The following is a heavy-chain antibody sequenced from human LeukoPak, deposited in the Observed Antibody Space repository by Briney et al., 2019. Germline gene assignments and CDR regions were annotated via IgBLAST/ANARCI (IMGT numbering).Heavy chain of an antibody. CDR1: GFTFSSYW. CDR3: ARVGYSSGWYSLDY. Sequence: PGGSLRLSCAASGFTFSSYWMSRVRQAPGKGLEWVANIKQDGSEKYYVDSVKGRFTISRDNAKNSLYLQMNSLGAEDTAVYYCARVGYSSGWYSLDYWGQGTLVTVSS. V-gene: IGHV3-7*01. CDR2: IKQDGSEK. J-gene: IGHJ4*02. D-gene: IGHD6-19*01.